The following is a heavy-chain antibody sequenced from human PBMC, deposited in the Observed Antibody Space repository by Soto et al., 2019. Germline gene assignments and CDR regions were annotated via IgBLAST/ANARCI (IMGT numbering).Heavy chain of an antibody. V-gene: IGHV1-46*01. J-gene: IGHJ6*02. Sequence: PGQGLECMGIINPSGGSTSYAQKFQGRVTMTRDPSTSTVYMQLSSLRLEDKAVYYCEEEMTFGKLSVVWGQGTTVTVSS. D-gene: IGHD3-16*02. CDR2: INPSGGST. CDR3: EEEMTFGKLSVV.